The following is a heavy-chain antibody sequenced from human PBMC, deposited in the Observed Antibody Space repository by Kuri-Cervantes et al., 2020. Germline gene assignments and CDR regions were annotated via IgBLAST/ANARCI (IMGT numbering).Heavy chain of an antibody. V-gene: IGHV1-18*01. D-gene: IGHD6-19*01. CDR1: GYTFTSYG. CDR2: ISAYNGDT. Sequence: ASVKVSCKASGYTFTSYGISWVRQAPGQGLEWMGWISAYNGDTNYAQKFQGKVTMTRDTSISTAYMELSRLRSDDTAMYYCARDIAVTVEAFDIWGQGTMVTVSS. CDR3: ARDIAVTVEAFDI. J-gene: IGHJ3*02.